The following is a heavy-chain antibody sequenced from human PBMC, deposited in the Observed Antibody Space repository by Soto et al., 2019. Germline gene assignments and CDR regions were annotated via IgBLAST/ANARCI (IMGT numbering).Heavy chain of an antibody. CDR3: ARPQGSGWRFNALDF. V-gene: IGHV1-69*13. Sequence: SVKVSCKASGGTFGRNAINWVRQAPGQGLEWMGGIIPMFCTANHAQKFRDRIVITADESTNTAYLELNSLRYEDTAIYYCARPQGSGWRFNALDFWGQGTVVTVSS. CDR1: GGTFGRNA. J-gene: IGHJ3*01. CDR2: IIPMFCTA. D-gene: IGHD6-19*01.